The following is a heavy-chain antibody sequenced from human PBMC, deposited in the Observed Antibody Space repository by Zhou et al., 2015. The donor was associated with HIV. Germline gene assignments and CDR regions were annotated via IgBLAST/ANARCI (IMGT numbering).Heavy chain of an antibody. V-gene: IGHV1-69*09. CDR2: IIPILGIA. D-gene: IGHD2-2*01. CDR1: GGTFSSYT. J-gene: IGHJ6*02. Sequence: QVQLVQSGAEVKKPGSSVKVSCKASGGTFSSYTISWVRQAPGQGLEWMGRIIPILGIANYAQKFQGRVTITADKSTSTAYMELSSLRSEDTAVYYCARDKDIVVVPAAINPYGMDVWDQGP. CDR3: ARDKDIVVVPAAINPYGMDV.